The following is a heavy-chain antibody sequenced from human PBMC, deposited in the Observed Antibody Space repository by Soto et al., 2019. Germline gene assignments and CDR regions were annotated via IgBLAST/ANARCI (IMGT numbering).Heavy chain of an antibody. CDR2: TRNKAKSYST. J-gene: IGHJ3*02. V-gene: IGHV3-72*01. D-gene: IGHD3-22*01. CDR3: VRVRDYYDSRGYSTDAFDI. CDR1: GFSFSDHY. Sequence: EVQLVESGGGLVQPGGSLRLSCVVSGFSFSDHYMDWVRQAPEKRLEWVGRTRNKAKSYSTAYAASVKGRFTISRDDSWNSVYLQMDSLSTEDTAVYYCVRVRDYYDSRGYSTDAFDIWGQGSMVTVSS.